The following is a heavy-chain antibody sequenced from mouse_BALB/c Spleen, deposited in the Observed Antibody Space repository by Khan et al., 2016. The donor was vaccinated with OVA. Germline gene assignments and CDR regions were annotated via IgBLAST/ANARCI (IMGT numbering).Heavy chain of an antibody. V-gene: IGHV9-1*02. CDR2: INTNTGEP. Sequence: QIQLVQSGPELKKSGETVKISCKASGYTFTNYGMNWVKQAPGKGLKWMGWINTNTGEPTYADDFKGRFAFSLETSASTAYLQISNLKNEDMATYFCARSRGVLLDGGYFDVWGAGTTVTVSS. CDR3: ARSRGVLLDGGYFDV. CDR1: GYTFTNYG. J-gene: IGHJ1*01.